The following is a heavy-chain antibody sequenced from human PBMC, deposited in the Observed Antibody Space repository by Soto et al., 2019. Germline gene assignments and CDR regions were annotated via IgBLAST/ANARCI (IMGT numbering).Heavy chain of an antibody. V-gene: IGHV3-23*01. CDR2: ISGSGGST. CDR1: GFTFSSYA. CDR3: AKGLQGAWYYFDY. J-gene: IGHJ4*02. D-gene: IGHD2-8*02. Sequence: GGSLRLSCAASGFTFSSYAMSWVRQAPGKGLEWVSAISGSGGSTYYADAVKGRFTISRDNSKNTLYLQMNSLRAEDTAVYYCAKGLQGAWYYFDYWGQGTLVTVSS.